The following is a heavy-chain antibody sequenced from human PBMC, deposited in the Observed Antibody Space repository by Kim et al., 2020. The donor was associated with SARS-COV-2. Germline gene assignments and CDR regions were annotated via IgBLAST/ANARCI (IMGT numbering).Heavy chain of an antibody. D-gene: IGHD6-6*01. CDR3: ARGSSSWSTESYFEY. CDR1: GFTFSSYS. V-gene: IGHV3-21*01. Sequence: GGSLRLSCAASGFTFSSYSMNWVRQAPGKWLVWVSSIRSTSTYIYYADSVKGRFTISRDNAKNSLYLQMNSLRAEDTAVYYCARGSSSWSTESYFEYWGQGTLVTVSS. CDR2: IRSTSTYI. J-gene: IGHJ4*02.